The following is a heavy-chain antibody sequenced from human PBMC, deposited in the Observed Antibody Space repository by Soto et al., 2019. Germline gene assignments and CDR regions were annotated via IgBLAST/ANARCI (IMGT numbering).Heavy chain of an antibody. CDR2: ITHDGYNR. D-gene: IGHD6-6*01. J-gene: IGHJ4*02. CDR1: GFSFSYYG. Sequence: QVHLVESGGSVVQPGGSRRLSCAASGFSFSYYGLHWVRQAPGKGLEWLALITHDGYNRYYADSVKGRFTISRDNSKNTIFLQMNSRKREDTAVYYFGKGGSFDIWGQGTPVTVSS. CDR3: GKGGSFDI. V-gene: IGHV3-30*18.